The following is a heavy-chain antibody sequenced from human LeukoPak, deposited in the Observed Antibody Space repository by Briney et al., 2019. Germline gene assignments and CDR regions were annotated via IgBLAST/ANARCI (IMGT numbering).Heavy chain of an antibody. V-gene: IGHV4-34*01. CDR2: INHSGST. CDR3: AMYYYDSSGYHVFDY. D-gene: IGHD3-22*01. Sequence: PSETLSLTCAVYGGSFSGYYWSWIRQPPGKGLEWIGEINHSGSTNYNPSLKSRVTISVDTSKNQFSLKLSSVTAADTAVYYCAMYYYDSSGYHVFDYWGQGTLVTVSS. J-gene: IGHJ4*02. CDR1: GGSFSGYY.